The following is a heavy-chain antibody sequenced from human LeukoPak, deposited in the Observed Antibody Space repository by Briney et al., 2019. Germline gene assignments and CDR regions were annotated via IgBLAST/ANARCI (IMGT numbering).Heavy chain of an antibody. CDR3: VQSPHGGSGPHHWFDP. CDR2: INHSEST. V-gene: IGHV4-34*01. CDR1: GGSFSGYY. Sequence: PSETLSLTCAVYGGSFSGYYWSWIRQPPGKGLEWIGEINHSESTNYNPFLKSRVTISVATTKNQFSQQLSSMTAAPTADYYCVQSPHGGSGPHHWFDPWGQGTLVTVSS. D-gene: IGHD3-3*01. J-gene: IGHJ5*02.